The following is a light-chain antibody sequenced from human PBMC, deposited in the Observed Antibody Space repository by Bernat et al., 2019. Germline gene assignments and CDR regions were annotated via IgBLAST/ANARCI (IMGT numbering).Light chain of an antibody. J-gene: IGKJ5*01. Sequence: DIQLTQSPSFLSASVGDRVTITCRASQVIGTYLAWYHQKPGKAPHLLIYGASSLQSGVPSRFSGSGSGTEFTLTISSLQPEDSATYYCQQLDNFPRTFGQGTRLEIK. V-gene: IGKV1-9*01. CDR2: GAS. CDR3: QQLDNFPRT. CDR1: QVIGTY.